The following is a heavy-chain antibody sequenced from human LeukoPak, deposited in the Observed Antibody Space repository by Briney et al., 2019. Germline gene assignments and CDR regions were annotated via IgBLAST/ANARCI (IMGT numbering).Heavy chain of an antibody. CDR2: IYYSGST. CDR1: GGSISSYY. CDR3: ARVGVRGGSSSWYVHPSRRPLSAFDL. V-gene: IGHV4-59*08. Sequence: PSETLSLTCTVSGGSISSYYWSWIRQPPGKGLEWIGYIYYSGSTNYNPSLKSRVTISVDTSKNQFSLKLSSVTAADTAVYYCARVGVRGGSSSWYVHPSRRPLSAFDLWGRGTLVTVSS. D-gene: IGHD6-13*01. J-gene: IGHJ2*01.